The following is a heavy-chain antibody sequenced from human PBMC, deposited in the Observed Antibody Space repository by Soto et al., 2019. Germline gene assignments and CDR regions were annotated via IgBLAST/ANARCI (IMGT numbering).Heavy chain of an antibody. CDR1: GGSTSNYC. CDR2: IHYTGGT. Sequence: SETLSLTCTVSGGSTSNYCWSWIRQPPGKGLEWIGYIHYTGGTNYNPSLKSRVSLSVDTSTNHLSLHLSSVTAADTAVYYCARHLRVGAGIALDIWGQGTTVTVSS. J-gene: IGHJ3*02. CDR3: ARHLRVGAGIALDI. D-gene: IGHD1-26*01. V-gene: IGHV4-59*08.